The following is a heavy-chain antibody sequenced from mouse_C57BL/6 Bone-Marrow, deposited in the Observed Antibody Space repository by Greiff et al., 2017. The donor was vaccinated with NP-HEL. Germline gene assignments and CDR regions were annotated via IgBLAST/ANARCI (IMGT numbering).Heavy chain of an antibody. CDR1: GYTFTSYW. Sequence: QVQLQQPGAELVKPGASVKLSCKASGYTFTSYWMPWVKQRPGQGLEWIGEIDPSDSYTNYNQKFKGKATLTVDTSSSTAYMQLSSLTSEDSAVYYCARYDYDDGAWFAYWGQGTLVTVSA. V-gene: IGHV1-50*01. D-gene: IGHD2-4*01. J-gene: IGHJ3*01. CDR2: IDPSDSYT. CDR3: ARYDYDDGAWFAY.